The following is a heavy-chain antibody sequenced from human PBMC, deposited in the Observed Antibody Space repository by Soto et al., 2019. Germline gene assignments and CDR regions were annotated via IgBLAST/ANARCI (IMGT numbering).Heavy chain of an antibody. V-gene: IGHV4-59*01. D-gene: IGHD3-3*01. Sequence: SETLSLSCTVSGGSISSYYWSWIRQPPGKGLEWIGYIYYSGSTNYNPSLKSRVTISVDTSKNQFPLKLSSVTAADTAVYYCARRERITIFGVVIVRDYWGQGTLVTVSS. J-gene: IGHJ4*02. CDR2: IYYSGST. CDR1: GGSISSYY. CDR3: ARRERITIFGVVIVRDY.